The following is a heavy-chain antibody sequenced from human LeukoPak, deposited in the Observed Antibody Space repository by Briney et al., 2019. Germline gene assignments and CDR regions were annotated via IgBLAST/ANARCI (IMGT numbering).Heavy chain of an antibody. CDR3: ARGYCSSTSCYVRDAFDI. Sequence: PGGSLRLSCAASGFTFSDYYMSWLRQAPGKGLEWVSYISSSGSTIYYADSVKGRFTISRDNAKNSLYLQMNSLRAEDTAVYYCARGYCSSTSCYVRDAFDIWGQGTMVTVSS. V-gene: IGHV3-11*04. D-gene: IGHD2-2*01. CDR1: GFTFSDYY. J-gene: IGHJ3*02. CDR2: ISSSGSTI.